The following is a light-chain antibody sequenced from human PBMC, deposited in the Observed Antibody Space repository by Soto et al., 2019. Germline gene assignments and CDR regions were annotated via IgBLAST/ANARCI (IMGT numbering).Light chain of an antibody. J-gene: IGKJ1*01. CDR3: QQRGNWPLT. V-gene: IGKV3-11*01. CDR1: QSVSSY. CDR2: DAS. Sequence: EIVLTQSPATLSLSPGERATLSCRASQSVSSYFAWYQQKPGQAPRLLIYDASNRATGIPARFSGSGSGTDVPLTISSLEPEDFAVYYCQQRGNWPLTFGQGTKVEIK.